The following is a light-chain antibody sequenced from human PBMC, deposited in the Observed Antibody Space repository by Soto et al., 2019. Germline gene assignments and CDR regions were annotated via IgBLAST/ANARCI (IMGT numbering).Light chain of an antibody. CDR1: QSVASRN. Sequence: EIVLTQSPGTLSLSPGERATLFCRASQSVASRNLAWYQQKSGQAPRLLMYGASSRAIHTPDRFSGTGSGTDFTLTISGLEPEDFAVYYCQEYIQWPPGMFGPGTTVDIK. V-gene: IGKV3-20*01. CDR2: GAS. CDR3: QEYIQWPPGM. J-gene: IGKJ1*01.